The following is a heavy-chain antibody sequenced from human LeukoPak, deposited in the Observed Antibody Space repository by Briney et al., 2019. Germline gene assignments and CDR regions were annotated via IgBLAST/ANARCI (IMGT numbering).Heavy chain of an antibody. J-gene: IGHJ4*02. Sequence: PGGSLRLSCAASGFTFSSYEMNWVRQAPGKGLEWVSYISSSGSTIYYADSVKGRFTISRDNSKNTLYLQMNSLRAEDTAVYYCAKDHRDHTTKTSPAFDYWGQGTLVTVSS. CDR3: AKDHRDHTTKTSPAFDY. CDR1: GFTFSSYE. V-gene: IGHV3-48*03. D-gene: IGHD2-2*01. CDR2: ISSSGSTI.